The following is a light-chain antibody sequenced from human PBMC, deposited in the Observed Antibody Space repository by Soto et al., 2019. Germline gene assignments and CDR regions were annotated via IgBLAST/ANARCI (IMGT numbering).Light chain of an antibody. CDR2: EVS. J-gene: IGLJ2*01. CDR3: SSYGGSNNLV. V-gene: IGLV2-8*01. CDR1: SSDVGGYSY. Sequence: QSALTQPPSASGSPGQSVTISCTGASSDVGGYSYVSWYQQHPGKAPKLMIYEVSKRPSGVPDRFSGSKSGNTASLTVSGLQGEDEADYYCSSYGGSNNLVFGGGTKLTVL.